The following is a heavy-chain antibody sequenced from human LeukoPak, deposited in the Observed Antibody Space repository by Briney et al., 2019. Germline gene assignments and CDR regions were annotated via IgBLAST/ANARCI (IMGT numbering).Heavy chain of an antibody. V-gene: IGHV4-61*05. CDR1: GGSISSSSYY. Sequence: SETLSLTCTVSGGSISSSSYYWGWIRQPPGKGLEWIGYIYYSGSTNYNPSLKSRVTISVDTSKNQFSLKLSSVTAADTAVYYCARRSTAMDKSLLFDYWGQGTLVTVSS. J-gene: IGHJ4*02. D-gene: IGHD5-18*01. CDR3: ARRSTAMDKSLLFDY. CDR2: IYYSGST.